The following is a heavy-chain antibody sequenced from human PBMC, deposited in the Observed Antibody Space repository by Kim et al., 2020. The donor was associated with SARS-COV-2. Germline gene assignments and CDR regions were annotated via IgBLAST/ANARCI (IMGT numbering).Heavy chain of an antibody. Sequence: ADSVKGRFTISRDNSKNTLYLQMSSLRAEDTAVYYCVKDLMRDVFYYFDYWGQGTLVTVSS. J-gene: IGHJ4*02. V-gene: IGHV3-64D*09. D-gene: IGHD3-16*01. CDR3: VKDLMRDVFYYFDY.